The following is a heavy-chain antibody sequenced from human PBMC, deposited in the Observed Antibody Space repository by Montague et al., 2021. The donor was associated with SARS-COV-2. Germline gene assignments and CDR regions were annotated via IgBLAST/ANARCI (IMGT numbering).Heavy chain of an antibody. CDR1: GFTVSSNY. Sequence: SLRLSCPASGFTVSSNYMSWVRQAPGKGLEWVSVIYSGGSTYYADSVKGRFTISRHNSKNTLYLQMNSLRAEDTAVYYCARGPFDWNYLDYYYYMDVWGKGTTVTVSS. J-gene: IGHJ6*03. CDR2: IYSGGST. CDR3: ARGPFDWNYLDYYYYMDV. D-gene: IGHD1-7*01. V-gene: IGHV3-53*04.